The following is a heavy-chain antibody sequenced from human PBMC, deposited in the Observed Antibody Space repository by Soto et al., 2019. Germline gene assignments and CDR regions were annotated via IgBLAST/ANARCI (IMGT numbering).Heavy chain of an antibody. CDR2: IRGSGGET. D-gene: IGHD2-21*01. V-gene: IGHV3-23*01. J-gene: IGHJ4*02. CDR3: AQDRGWGVVSPSHDY. CDR1: GFTFRNFV. Sequence: EVQLLESGGGLVQPGGSLRVSCAASGFTFRNFVMSWVRQAPGKGLEWVSAIRGSGGETFYADSVKGRFTISRDNSKNTLYLQMNRLSDEDTALYFCAQDRGWGVVSPSHDYWGRGTLVTVSS.